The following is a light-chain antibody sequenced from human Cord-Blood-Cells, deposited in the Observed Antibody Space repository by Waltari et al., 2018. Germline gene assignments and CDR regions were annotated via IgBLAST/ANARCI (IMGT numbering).Light chain of an antibody. Sequence: EIVSTPSPATLSASPGARATPSCRASQSVSSNLAWYKQKPGQAPRLLIYGASTRATGIPARFSGSGSGTEFTLTISSLQSEDFAVYYCQQYNNWPRTFGQGTKVEIK. CDR3: QQYNNWPRT. J-gene: IGKJ1*01. V-gene: IGKV3-15*01. CDR1: QSVSSN. CDR2: GAS.